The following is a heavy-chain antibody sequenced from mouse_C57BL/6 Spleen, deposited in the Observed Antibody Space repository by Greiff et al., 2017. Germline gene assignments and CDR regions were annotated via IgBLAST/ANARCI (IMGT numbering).Heavy chain of an antibody. V-gene: IGHV1-55*01. CDR1: GYTFTSYW. J-gene: IGHJ3*01. Sequence: VQLQQPGAELVKPGASVKMSCKASGYTFTSYWITWVKQRPGQGLEWIGDIYPGSGSTNYNEKFKSKATLTVDTSSSTADMQLSSLTSDDSAVYYGAEGYRWWFAYWGQGTLVTVSA. CDR3: AEGYRWWFAY. CDR2: IYPGSGST.